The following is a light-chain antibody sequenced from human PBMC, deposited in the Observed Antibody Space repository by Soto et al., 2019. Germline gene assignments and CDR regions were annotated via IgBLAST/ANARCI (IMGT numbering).Light chain of an antibody. J-gene: IGLJ2*01. CDR1: SSDVGSYNR. Sequence: QAVVTQPPSVSGSPGQSVTISCTGTSSDVGSYNRVSWYQQPPGTAPKLMIYEVNNRPSGVPDRFSGSKSGNTASLTISGLQAEDEADYYCSSYTSSSTFVFGGGTQLTVL. CDR3: SSYTSSSTFV. CDR2: EVN. V-gene: IGLV2-18*02.